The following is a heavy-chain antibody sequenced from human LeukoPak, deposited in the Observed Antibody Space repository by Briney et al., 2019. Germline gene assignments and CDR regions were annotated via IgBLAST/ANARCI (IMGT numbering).Heavy chain of an antibody. CDR1: GFSFSSYP. CDR3: ARDTLNGPFIISPYY. D-gene: IGHD3-10*01. Sequence: GGSLTLSCAASGFSFSSYPINWVRQAPRPGLEWVSHISSDGNAEYYVDAPRGRFTMSRDNDKNSRFLQINSLRAEDTAVYYCARDTLNGPFIISPYYWGQGALVTVSS. V-gene: IGHV3-48*03. J-gene: IGHJ4*02. CDR2: ISSDGNAE.